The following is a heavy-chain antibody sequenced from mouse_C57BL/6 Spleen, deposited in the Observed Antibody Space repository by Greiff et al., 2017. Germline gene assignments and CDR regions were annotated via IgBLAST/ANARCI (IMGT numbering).Heavy chain of an antibody. Sequence: QVQLQQSGAELASPGASVTLSCKASGYTFTDYIMNWVQKRPGQSLEWIGRINPVSGETNYTQKFMGRVTFSVDRSSSTVYMVLNSLTSEYPTVYYCGIDYFCAMAYWGQGTLVTVSA. V-gene: IGHV1-11*01. CDR2: INPVSGET. CDR3: GIDYFCAMAY. J-gene: IGHJ4*01. CDR1: GYTFTDYI. D-gene: IGHD2-4*01.